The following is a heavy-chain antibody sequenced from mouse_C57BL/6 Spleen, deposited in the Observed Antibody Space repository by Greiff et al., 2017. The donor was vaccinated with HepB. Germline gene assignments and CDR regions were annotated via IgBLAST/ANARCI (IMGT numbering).Heavy chain of an antibody. CDR1: GFNIKDDY. Sequence: EVQLQQSGAELVRPGASVKLSCTASGFNIKDDYMHWVKQRPEQGLEWIGWIDPENGDTEYASKFQGKATITADTSSNTAYLQLSRLTSEDTSVYYCTTGRYGYYFDYWGQSTTLTVSS. D-gene: IGHD1-2*01. J-gene: IGHJ2*01. CDR2: IDPENGDT. CDR3: TTGRYGYYFDY. V-gene: IGHV14-4*01.